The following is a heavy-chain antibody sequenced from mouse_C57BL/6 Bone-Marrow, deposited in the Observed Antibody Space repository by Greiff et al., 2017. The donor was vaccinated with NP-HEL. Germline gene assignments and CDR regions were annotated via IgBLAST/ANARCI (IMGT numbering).Heavy chain of an antibody. J-gene: IGHJ3*01. Sequence: VQLQQSGPGLVKPSQSLSLTCSVTGYSITSGYYWNWIRQFPGNKLEWMGYISYDGSNNYNPSLKNRISITRDTSKNQFFLKLNSVTTEDTATYYCARDLDYDGAYWGQGTLVTVSA. CDR1: GYSITSGYY. CDR2: ISYDGSN. V-gene: IGHV3-6*01. CDR3: ARDLDYDGAY. D-gene: IGHD2-4*01.